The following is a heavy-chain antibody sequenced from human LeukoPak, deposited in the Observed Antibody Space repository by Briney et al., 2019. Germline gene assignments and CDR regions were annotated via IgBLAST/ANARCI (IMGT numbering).Heavy chain of an antibody. V-gene: IGHV3-11*04. CDR2: ISSSGSML. D-gene: IGHD2-2*02. J-gene: IGHJ4*02. Sequence: PGGSLRLSCAVSGFTFSDYYMSWVRQAPGKGLEWVSYISSSGSMLNYADSVEGRFTISRDNAKNSLYLQMSSLRVEDTAVYYCARDKDYCSSTSCYTRKTETSPFDYWGQGTLVTVSS. CDR3: ARDKDYCSSTSCYTRKTETSPFDY. CDR1: GFTFSDYY.